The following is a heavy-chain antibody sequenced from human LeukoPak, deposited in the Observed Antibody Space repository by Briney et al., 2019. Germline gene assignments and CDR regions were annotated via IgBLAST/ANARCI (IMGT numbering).Heavy chain of an antibody. CDR2: ITGSSTWT. V-gene: IGHV3-23*01. D-gene: IGHD3-10*01. Sequence: PGRSLRLSCEASGFTFGTFGMAWVRQSPGKGLQWVSGITGSSTWTYYAASVKGRFTVPRDNSQNTLHLQMNSLRADDTAVYYCTRELVSSGTGYFDLWGRGTLVTVSS. CDR1: GFTFGTFG. CDR3: TRELVSSGTGYFDL. J-gene: IGHJ2*01.